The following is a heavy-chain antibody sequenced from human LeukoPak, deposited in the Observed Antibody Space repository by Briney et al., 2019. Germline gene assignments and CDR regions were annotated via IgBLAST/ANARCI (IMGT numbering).Heavy chain of an antibody. D-gene: IGHD3-10*01. CDR1: GYTFISYG. CDR3: ARELGGAGSYFLPYYGMDV. V-gene: IGHV1-18*01. Sequence: ASVKVSCKASGYTFISYGINWVRQAPGQGLEWMGWISGYNGNTNYAQNLQGRVTMTRDTSTSTVYMELRSLRSDDTAVYYCARELGGAGSYFLPYYGMDVWGQGTTVTVSS. CDR2: ISGYNGNT. J-gene: IGHJ6*02.